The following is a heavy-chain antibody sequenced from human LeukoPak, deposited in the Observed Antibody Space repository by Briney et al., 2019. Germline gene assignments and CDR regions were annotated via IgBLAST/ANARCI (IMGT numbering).Heavy chain of an antibody. D-gene: IGHD3-9*01. CDR3: VKVPLDDILTGYWVYFDY. J-gene: IGHJ4*02. CDR1: GFTFSSYA. V-gene: IGHV3-64D*06. Sequence: GGSLRLSCSASGFTFSSYAMHWVRQAPGKGLEYVSAISSNGGSTYYADSVKGRFTTSRDNSKNTLYLQMSSLRAEDTAVYYCVKVPLDDILTGYWVYFDYWGQGTLVTVSS. CDR2: ISSNGGST.